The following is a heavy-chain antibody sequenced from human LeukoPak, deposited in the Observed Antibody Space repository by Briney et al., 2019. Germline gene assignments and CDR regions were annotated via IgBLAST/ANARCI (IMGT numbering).Heavy chain of an antibody. Sequence: SETLSLTCTVSGGSISSSSYYWGWIRQPPGKGLEWIGSIYYSGSTYYNPSLKSRVTISVDTSKNQFSLQLSSVTAADTAVYYCARGVETGDYFDYWGQGTLVTVSS. CDR2: IYYSGST. CDR3: ARGVETGDYFDY. J-gene: IGHJ4*02. CDR1: GGSISSSSYY. V-gene: IGHV4-39*01. D-gene: IGHD5-24*01.